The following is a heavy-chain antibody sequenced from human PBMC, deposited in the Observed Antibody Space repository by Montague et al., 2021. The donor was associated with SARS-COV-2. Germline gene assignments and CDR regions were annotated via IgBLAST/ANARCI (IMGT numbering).Heavy chain of an antibody. CDR1: GGSISNYY. CDR2: IYSSGST. V-gene: IGHV4-4*07. D-gene: IGHD2-15*01. Sequence: SETLSLTCTVSGGSISNYYWSWIRQPAGEGLEWIGRIYSSGSTNYNPSLKSRISMSVDTSKNQFSLELSSVTAADTAIYYCARDYSHCSGGSCVFDYWGQGTLVTVSS. J-gene: IGHJ4*02. CDR3: ARDYSHCSGGSCVFDY.